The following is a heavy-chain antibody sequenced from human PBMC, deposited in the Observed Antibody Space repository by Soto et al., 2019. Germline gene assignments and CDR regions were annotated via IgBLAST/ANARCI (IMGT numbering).Heavy chain of an antibody. Sequence: SETLSLTCAVYGGSFSGYYWSWIRQPPGKGLEWIGEINHSGSTNYNPSLKSRVTISVDTSKNQFSLKLSSVTAADTAVYYCARGRVAAPRVSFDIWGQGTMVTVSS. J-gene: IGHJ3*02. V-gene: IGHV4-34*01. CDR1: GGSFSGYY. CDR3: ARGRVAAPRVSFDI. D-gene: IGHD2-15*01. CDR2: INHSGST.